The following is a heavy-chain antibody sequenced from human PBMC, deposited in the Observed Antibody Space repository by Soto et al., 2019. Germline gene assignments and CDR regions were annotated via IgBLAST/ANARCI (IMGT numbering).Heavy chain of an antibody. CDR1: GYSFTSYW. D-gene: IGHD4-4*01. CDR2: IYPGDSDT. CDR3: ARELRGGTVTQHLFGKDV. Sequence: PGESLKISCNGSGYSFTSYWIGWVRQMPGKGREWMGIIYPGDSDTRYSPSFQGQVTISADKSISTAYLQWSSLRASDTAMYYCARELRGGTVTQHLFGKDVWGQWTTVTDSS. J-gene: IGHJ6*02. V-gene: IGHV5-51*01.